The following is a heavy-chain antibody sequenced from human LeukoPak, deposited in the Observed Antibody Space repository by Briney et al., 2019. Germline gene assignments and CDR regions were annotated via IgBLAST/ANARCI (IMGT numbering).Heavy chain of an antibody. Sequence: GESLKISCKASGYSFTNTFIGWVRQMPGKGLEWMGIIYPGDSDTRYSPSFQGQVTISVDKSISTAYLQWSSLKASDTAVYYCAGPTAAAGTDFGYWGQGTLVTVSS. CDR3: AGPTAAAGTDFGY. CDR1: GYSFTNTF. D-gene: IGHD6-13*01. J-gene: IGHJ4*02. CDR2: IYPGDSDT. V-gene: IGHV5-51*01.